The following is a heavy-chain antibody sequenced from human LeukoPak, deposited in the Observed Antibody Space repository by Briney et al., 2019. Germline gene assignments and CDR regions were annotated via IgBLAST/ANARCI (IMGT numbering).Heavy chain of an antibody. CDR3: ARPMSYDILTGYYAIDY. CDR2: IYPGDSDT. J-gene: IGHJ4*02. Sequence: GESLKISCKGSGYSFTSYWIGWVRQMPGKGLEWMGIIYPGDSDTRYSPSFQGQVTISADKSISTVYLQWSSLKASDTAMYYCARPMSYDILTGYYAIDYWGQGTLVTVSS. V-gene: IGHV5-51*01. CDR1: GYSFTSYW. D-gene: IGHD3-9*01.